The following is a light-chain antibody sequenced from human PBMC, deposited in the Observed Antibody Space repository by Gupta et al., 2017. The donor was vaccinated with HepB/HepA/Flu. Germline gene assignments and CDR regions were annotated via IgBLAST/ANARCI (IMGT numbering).Light chain of an antibody. J-gene: IGLJ1*01. CDR1: SSNIGAGYD. CDR3: QSYYHRLSGSYV. Sequence: QSVLPQSPSVSGAPGQRVTISCTGSSSNIGAGYDVHWYQQLPGTAPKLPIVGDTNPPSGVPDRFSGSKSGTSASLAITWLQAGDEADYYFQSYYHRLSGSYVFGTGTKISVL. CDR2: GDT. V-gene: IGLV1-40*01.